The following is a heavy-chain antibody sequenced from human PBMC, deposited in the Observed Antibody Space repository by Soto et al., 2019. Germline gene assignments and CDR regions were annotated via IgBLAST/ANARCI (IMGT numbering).Heavy chain of an antibody. CDR1: GGTFSSYA. D-gene: IGHD6-6*01. V-gene: IGHV1-69*13. CDR3: GGCPYSSSSGGLNYYYYYGMDV. Sequence: GASVKVSCKASGGTFSSYAISWVRQAPGQGLEWMGGIIPIFGTANYAQKFQGRVTITADESTSTAYMGLSSLRSEDTAVYYCGGCPYSSSSGGLNYYYYYGMDVWGQGTTVTVSS. CDR2: IIPIFGTA. J-gene: IGHJ6*02.